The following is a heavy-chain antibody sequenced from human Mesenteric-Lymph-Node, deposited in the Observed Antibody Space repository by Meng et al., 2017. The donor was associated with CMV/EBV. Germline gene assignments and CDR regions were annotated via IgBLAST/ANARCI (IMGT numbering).Heavy chain of an antibody. CDR2: IYGTGIT. V-gene: IGHV4-61*08. D-gene: IGHD2/OR15-2a*01. CDR1: GVSVASGAYH. J-gene: IGHJ4*02. Sequence: QSQESGPGLGKPSETLSLTCIVSGVSVASGAYHWSWIRQSPGKGLEWIGYIYGTGITIYNPSLKSRVTILLETSKNQFSLKLNSVTTADTAVYYCAKSRSSTPGIVDDWGQGTLVTVSS. CDR3: AKSRSSTPGIVDD.